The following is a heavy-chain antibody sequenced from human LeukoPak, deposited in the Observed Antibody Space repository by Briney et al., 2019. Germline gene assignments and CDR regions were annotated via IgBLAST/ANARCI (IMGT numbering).Heavy chain of an antibody. CDR3: ARGRWRRDLDL. CDR1: GGSFSGYY. J-gene: IGHJ2*01. D-gene: IGHD4-23*01. Sequence: SETLSLTCAVYGGSFSGYYWSWIRQPPGKGLEWIGEINHSGSTNYNPSLKSRVTISVDTSKNQFSLKLSSVTAADTAVYYCARGRWRRDLDLWGRGTLVTVSS. V-gene: IGHV4-34*01. CDR2: INHSGST.